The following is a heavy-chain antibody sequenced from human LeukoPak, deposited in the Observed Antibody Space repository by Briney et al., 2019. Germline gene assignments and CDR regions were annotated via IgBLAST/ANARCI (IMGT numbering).Heavy chain of an antibody. J-gene: IGHJ4*02. CDR3: ASSGSYSDFDY. Sequence: GGYLRLSCATSGFTTRNNYMSWVRQAPGKGLEWVSIIYSSGSAYYVDSVKGRFTIPRDTSKNMVFLQMNSLRAEDTAVYYCASSGSYSDFDYWGQGTLVTVSS. D-gene: IGHD3-22*01. V-gene: IGHV3-53*01. CDR1: GFTTRNNY. CDR2: IYSSGSA.